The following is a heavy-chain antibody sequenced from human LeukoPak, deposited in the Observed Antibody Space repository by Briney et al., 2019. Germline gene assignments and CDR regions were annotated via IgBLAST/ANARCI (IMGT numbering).Heavy chain of an antibody. V-gene: IGHV1-46*01. CDR2: INPSGGST. Sequence: GASVRVSCKASGYRFTSYQIHWVRQAPGQGLEWMGIINPSGGSTRYAQKFQGRLTLTSDTSTRTVYMELSNVRSEDTAVYYCARAVDYPTYSFDFRGHGSLVTVST. CDR3: ARAVDYPTYSFDF. D-gene: IGHD4/OR15-4a*01. J-gene: IGHJ4*01. CDR1: GYRFTSYQ.